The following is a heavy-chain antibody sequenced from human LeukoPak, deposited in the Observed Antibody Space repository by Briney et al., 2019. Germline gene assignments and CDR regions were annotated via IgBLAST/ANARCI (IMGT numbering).Heavy chain of an antibody. D-gene: IGHD3-10*01. Sequence: ASVKVSSKASGYSFTSYDISWVRQAPGQGLEWMGWISVYNGDTNNAQNLQNRVTMTTDTSTTTAYMELRSLRSDDTAVYYCARNNLYGSGSYSDYWGQGTLVTVSS. CDR2: ISVYNGDT. CDR1: GYSFTSYD. J-gene: IGHJ4*02. CDR3: ARNNLYGSGSYSDY. V-gene: IGHV1-18*01.